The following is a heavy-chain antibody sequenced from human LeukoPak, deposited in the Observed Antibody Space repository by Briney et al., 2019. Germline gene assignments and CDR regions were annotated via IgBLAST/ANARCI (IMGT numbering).Heavy chain of an antibody. CDR2: IFHSGNT. CDR3: AREAVHDNWFDP. J-gene: IGHJ5*02. V-gene: IGHV4-38-2*02. Sequence: PSETLSLTCTVSGYSISSVYYWGWLRQPPGKGLEWIGSIFHSGNTYYNPSLKSRVIISVDTSKNQFSLKLSSVTAADTAVYYCAREAVHDNWFDPWGQGTMVTVSS. CDR1: GYSISSVYY.